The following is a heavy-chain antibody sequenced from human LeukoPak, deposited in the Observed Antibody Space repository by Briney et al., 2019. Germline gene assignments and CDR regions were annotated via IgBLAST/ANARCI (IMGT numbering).Heavy chain of an antibody. Sequence: GGSLRLSCAASGFTFSSYGMHWVRQAPGKGLEWVAFIRYGGSNKYYADSVKGRFTISRDNSKNTLYLQMNSLRAEDTAVYYCAKETYSSGWYELDYWGQGTLVTVSS. CDR3: AKETYSSGWYELDY. D-gene: IGHD6-19*01. V-gene: IGHV3-30*02. CDR2: IRYGGSNK. CDR1: GFTFSSYG. J-gene: IGHJ4*02.